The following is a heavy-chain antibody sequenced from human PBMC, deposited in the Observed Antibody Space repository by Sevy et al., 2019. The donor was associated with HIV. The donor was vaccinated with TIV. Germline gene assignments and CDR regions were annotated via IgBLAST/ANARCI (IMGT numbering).Heavy chain of an antibody. V-gene: IGHV3-7*01. CDR2: IKQDGSEK. J-gene: IGHJ4*02. Sequence: GGSLRLSCAAPGFTFSSYWMSWVRQAPGKGLEWVANIKQDGSEKYYVDSVKGRFTISRDNAKNSLYLQMNSLRAEDTAVYYCARDPAYYYGSGSYFDYWGQGTLVTVSS. CDR1: GFTFSSYW. CDR3: ARDPAYYYGSGSYFDY. D-gene: IGHD3-10*01.